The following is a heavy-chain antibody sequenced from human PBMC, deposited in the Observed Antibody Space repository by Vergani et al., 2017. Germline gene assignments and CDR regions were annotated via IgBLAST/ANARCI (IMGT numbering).Heavy chain of an antibody. CDR3: ARVFVRGRAAAGSAAFDP. J-gene: IGHJ5*02. CDR1: GYTFTGYY. CDR2: INPNSGGT. V-gene: IGHV1-2*02. Sequence: QVQLVQSGAEVKKPGASVKVSCKASGYTFTGYYMHWVRQAPGQGLEWMGWINPNSGGTNYAQKFQGRVTMTRDTSISTAYMELSRLRSDDTAVYYCARVFVRGRAAAGSAAFDPWGQGTLVTVSS. D-gene: IGHD6-13*01.